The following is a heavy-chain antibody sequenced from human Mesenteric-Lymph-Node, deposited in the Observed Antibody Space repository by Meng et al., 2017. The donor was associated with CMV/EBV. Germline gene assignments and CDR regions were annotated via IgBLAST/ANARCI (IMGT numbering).Heavy chain of an antibody. Sequence: GSLRLSCTVSGGSISSYYWSWIRQPPGKGLEWIGYIYYSGSTNYNPSLKSRVTISVDTSKNQFSLRLSSVTAADTAVYYCARDTGGDYAMDVWGQGTTVTVSS. J-gene: IGHJ6*02. V-gene: IGHV4-59*12. CDR1: GGSISSYY. CDR3: ARDTGGDYAMDV. CDR2: IYYSGST. D-gene: IGHD2-8*02.